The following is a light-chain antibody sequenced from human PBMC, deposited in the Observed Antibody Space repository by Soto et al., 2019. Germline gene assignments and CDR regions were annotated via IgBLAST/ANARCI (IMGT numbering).Light chain of an antibody. V-gene: IGLV2-8*01. Sequence: QSVLTQPPSASGSPGQSVTISCTGTSSDVGGYNYVSWYQRHPGKAPKLMIYEVSKRPSGVPDRFSGSKSGNTASLTVSGLQAEDEADYYCSSYAGSNNLEVFGGGTKLTVL. J-gene: IGLJ2*01. CDR3: SSYAGSNNLEV. CDR1: SSDVGGYNY. CDR2: EVS.